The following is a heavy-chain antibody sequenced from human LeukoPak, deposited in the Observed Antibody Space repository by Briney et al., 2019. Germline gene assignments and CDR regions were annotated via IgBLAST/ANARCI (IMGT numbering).Heavy chain of an antibody. CDR3: ARDRVAVAPDYYYGMDV. V-gene: IGHV1-2*02. J-gene: IGHJ6*02. CDR1: GYTFTGYY. D-gene: IGHD6-19*01. CDR2: INPNSGGT. Sequence: ASVKVSCKASGYTFTGYYMHWVRQAPGQGLEWMGWINPNSGGTNYPQKFQGRVTMTRDTSISTAYMELSRLRSDDTAVYYCARDRVAVAPDYYYGMDVWGQGTTVTVSS.